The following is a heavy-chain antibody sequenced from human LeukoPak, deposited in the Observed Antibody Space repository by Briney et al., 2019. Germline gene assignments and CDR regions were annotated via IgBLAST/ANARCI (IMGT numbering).Heavy chain of an antibody. D-gene: IGHD2-21*02. V-gene: IGHV1-2*02. J-gene: IGHJ4*02. CDR3: ARDLLYCGGDCYSSKGEFDY. CDR2: INPNSGGT. Sequence: ASVKVSCKASGYTFTGYYMHWVRQAPAQGLEWMGWINPNSGGTNYAQKFQGRVTMTRDTSISTAYMELSRLRSDDTAVYYCARDLLYCGGDCYSSKGEFDYWGQGTLVTVSS. CDR1: GYTFTGYY.